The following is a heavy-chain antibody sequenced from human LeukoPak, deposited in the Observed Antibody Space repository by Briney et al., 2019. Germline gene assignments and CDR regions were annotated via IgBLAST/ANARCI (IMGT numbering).Heavy chain of an antibody. D-gene: IGHD6-6*01. CDR2: INHSGST. J-gene: IGHJ3*02. V-gene: IGHV4-34*01. CDR3: ARALGPGNDRDSSSSVSDAFDI. CDR1: GGSFSGYY. Sequence: SETLSLTCAVYGGSFSGYYWSWIRQPPGKGLEWIGEINHSGSTNYNPSLKSRVTISVDTSKNQFSLKLSSVTAADTAVYYCARALGPGNDRDSSSSVSDAFDIWGQGTMVTVSS.